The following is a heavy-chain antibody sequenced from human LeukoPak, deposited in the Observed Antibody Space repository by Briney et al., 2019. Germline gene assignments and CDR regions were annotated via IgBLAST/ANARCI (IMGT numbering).Heavy chain of an antibody. J-gene: IGHJ3*02. CDR2: INPSGGST. D-gene: IGHD3-9*01. CDR1: GYTFTSYY. Sequence: ASVKVSCKASGYTFTSYYMHWVRQAPGQGLEWMGIINPSGGSTSYAQKFQGRVTMTTDTSTSTAYMELRSLRSDDTAVYYCARDPPRYDILTGYYSPGAFDIWGQGTMVTVSS. CDR3: ARDPPRYDILTGYYSPGAFDI. V-gene: IGHV1-46*01.